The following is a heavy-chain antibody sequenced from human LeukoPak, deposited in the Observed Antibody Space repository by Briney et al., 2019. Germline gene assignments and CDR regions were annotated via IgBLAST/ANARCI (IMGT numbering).Heavy chain of an antibody. D-gene: IGHD3-10*01. J-gene: IGHJ5*02. CDR2: INHSGSP. CDR3: ARGPDSESYYAWFDP. Sequence: SETLSLTCTVSGGSISSSSYYWGWIRQPPGKGLEWIGEINHSGSPNYNPSLKSRVTISVDTSKNQVSLKLNSVTAADTAVYYCARGPDSESYYAWFDPWGQGTLVTVSS. V-gene: IGHV4-39*07. CDR1: GGSISSSSYY.